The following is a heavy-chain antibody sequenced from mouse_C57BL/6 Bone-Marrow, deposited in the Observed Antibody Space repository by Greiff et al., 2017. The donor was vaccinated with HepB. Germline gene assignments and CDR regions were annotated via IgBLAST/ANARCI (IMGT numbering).Heavy chain of an antibody. V-gene: IGHV5-4*01. Sequence: EVQRVESGGGLVKPGGSLKLSCAASGFTFSSYAMSWVRQTPEKRLEWVATISDGGSYTYYPDNVKGRFTISRDNAKNNLYLQMSHLKSEDTAMYYCARGLLPFDYWGRGTTLTVSS. CDR3: ARGLLPFDY. CDR1: GFTFSSYA. J-gene: IGHJ2*01. D-gene: IGHD1-1*01. CDR2: ISDGGSYT.